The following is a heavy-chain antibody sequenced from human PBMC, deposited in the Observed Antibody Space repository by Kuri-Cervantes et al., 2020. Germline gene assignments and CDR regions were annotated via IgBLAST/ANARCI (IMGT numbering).Heavy chain of an antibody. V-gene: IGHV7-4-1*02. Sequence: ASVKVSCKASGYTFTSYAMNWVRQAPGQGLEWVGWINTNTGNPTYAQGFTGRFVFSLDTSVSTAYLQISSLKAEDTAVYYCARGGSSLRLEKRSAFDIWGQGTMVTVSS. CDR2: INTNTGNP. J-gene: IGHJ3*02. CDR1: GYTFTSYA. D-gene: IGHD5-12*01. CDR3: ARGGSSLRLEKRSAFDI.